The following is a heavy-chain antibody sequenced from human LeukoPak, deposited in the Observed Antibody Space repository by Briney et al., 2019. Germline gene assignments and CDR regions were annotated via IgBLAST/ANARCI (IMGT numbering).Heavy chain of an antibody. CDR3: ARALSGPRLFDY. D-gene: IGHD3-3*01. J-gene: IGHJ4*02. CDR1: GGSVSSDY. CDR2: ISYSGTT. V-gene: IGHV4-59*02. Sequence: SETLSLTCTVSGGSVSSDYWGWIRQPPGKGLEWIGYISYSGTTNYNPSLKSRVTISVDTSKNQFSLNLSSVTAADTAVYYCARALSGPRLFDYWGQGTLVTVSS.